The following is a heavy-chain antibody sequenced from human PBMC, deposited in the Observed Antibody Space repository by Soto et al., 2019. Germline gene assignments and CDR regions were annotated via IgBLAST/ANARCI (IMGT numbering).Heavy chain of an antibody. Sequence: TSETLSLTCTVSGGSISGYYWSWIRQPPGKGLEWIGFIYYNGNTNYNPSLNSRVTMSVDTSKNQFSLKLSSVTATDTAVYYCARHYCSGDNCYYFDYWGQGILVTVSS. CDR2: IYYNGNT. J-gene: IGHJ4*02. CDR3: ARHYCSGDNCYYFDY. D-gene: IGHD2-15*01. CDR1: GGSISGYY. V-gene: IGHV4-59*08.